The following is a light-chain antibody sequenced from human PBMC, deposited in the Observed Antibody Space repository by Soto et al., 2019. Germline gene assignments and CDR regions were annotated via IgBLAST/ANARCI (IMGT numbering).Light chain of an antibody. CDR3: QQYGNSPPT. CDR2: DAS. J-gene: IGKJ4*01. Sequence: EIVLTQSPGTLSLSPGEGATLSCRASQSVSSYLAWYQRKPGQAPRLLIYDASSRATGIPERFSGSGSGTDFTLTISRLEPEDFAVYYCQQYGNSPPTFGGGTKVEIK. V-gene: IGKV3-20*01. CDR1: QSVSSY.